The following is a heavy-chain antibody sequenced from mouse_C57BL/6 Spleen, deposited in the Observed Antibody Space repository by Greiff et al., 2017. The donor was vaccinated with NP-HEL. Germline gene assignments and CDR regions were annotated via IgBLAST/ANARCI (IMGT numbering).Heavy chain of an antibody. CDR3: ARYGSSSYYFDY. CDR1: GYTFTSYG. V-gene: IGHV1-81*01. J-gene: IGHJ2*01. CDR2: IYPRSGNP. D-gene: IGHD1-1*01. Sequence: VQLQQSGAELARPGASVKLSCKASGYTFTSYGISWVKQRTGQGLEWIGEIYPRSGNPYYNEKFKGKATLTADKASSTAYMELRSLTSEDSAVYFFARYGSSSYYFDYWGQGTTLTVSS.